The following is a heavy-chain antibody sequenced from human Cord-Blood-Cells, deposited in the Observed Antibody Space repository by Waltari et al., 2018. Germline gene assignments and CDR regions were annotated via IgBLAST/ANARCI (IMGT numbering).Heavy chain of an antibody. J-gene: IGHJ5*02. CDR2: IYYSGST. CDR1: GGSVSSGSYY. Sequence: QVQLQESGPGLVKPSETLSLTCTVSGGSVSSGSYYWSWIRQPPGKGLEWIGYIYYSGSTNYNPPLKSRVTISVDTSKNQFSLKLSSVTAADTAVYYGARGRGGVRGVLPNHNWFDPWGQGTLVTVSS. D-gene: IGHD3-10*01. V-gene: IGHV4-61*01. CDR3: ARGRGGVRGVLPNHNWFDP.